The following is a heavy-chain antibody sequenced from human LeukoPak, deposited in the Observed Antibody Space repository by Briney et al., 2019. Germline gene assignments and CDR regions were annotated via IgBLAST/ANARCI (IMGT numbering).Heavy chain of an antibody. V-gene: IGHV3-74*01. Sequence: GGSLRLSCAASGFTFSSYWMLWVRQATGKGLVWVSRIHSDGSSISYADCVRGRFTVSRDDAKSTLYLQMISLRVEDTAVYYCARSGWPYYFDYWGQGTLVTVSS. D-gene: IGHD3-22*01. CDR3: ARSGWPYYFDY. CDR2: IHSDGSSI. J-gene: IGHJ4*02. CDR1: GFTFSSYW.